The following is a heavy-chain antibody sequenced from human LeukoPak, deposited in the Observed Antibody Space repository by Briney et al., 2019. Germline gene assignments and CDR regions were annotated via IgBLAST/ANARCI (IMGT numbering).Heavy chain of an antibody. V-gene: IGHV4-4*07. D-gene: IGHD3-3*01. Sequence: SETLSLTCTVSGGSISSYYWSWIRQPAGKGLEWIGRIYTSGSTNYNPSLKSRVTMSVDTSKNQFSLKLSSVTAADTAVYYCARALHRITIFGVARRGSIDYWGQGTLVTVSS. CDR2: IYTSGST. J-gene: IGHJ4*02. CDR3: ARALHRITIFGVARRGSIDY. CDR1: GGSISSYY.